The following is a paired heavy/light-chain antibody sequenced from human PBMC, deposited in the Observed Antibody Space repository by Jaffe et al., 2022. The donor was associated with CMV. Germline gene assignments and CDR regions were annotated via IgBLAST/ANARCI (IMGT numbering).Light chain of an antibody. CDR1: QSISYY. CDR3: QQSYNTPLS. Sequence: DIQMTQSPSSLSASVGDRVTITCRASQSISYYLNWYQQKPGKAPKLLIYGASSLQSGVPSRFSGSGSGTDFTLTISCLQPEDFATYYCQQSYNTPLSFGGGTKVEIK. CDR2: GAS. J-gene: IGKJ4*01. V-gene: IGKV1-39*01.
Heavy chain of an antibody. CDR1: GGSISSSSYY. CDR2: IYYSGST. J-gene: IGHJ4*02. V-gene: IGHV4-39*01. CDR3: ARRVYNSGCYDY. Sequence: QLQLQESGPGLVKPSETLSLTCTVSGGSISSSSYYWDWIRQPPGKGLEWIGNIYYSGSTYYNPSLKSRVTISVDTSKNQFFLLLNSVTAADTAVYYCARRVYNSGCYDYWGQGTLVTVSS. D-gene: IGHD6-19*01.